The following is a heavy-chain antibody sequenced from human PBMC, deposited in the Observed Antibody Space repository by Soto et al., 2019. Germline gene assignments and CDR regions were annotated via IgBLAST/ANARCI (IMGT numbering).Heavy chain of an antibody. CDR3: VRGGGGGLFDP. V-gene: IGHV3-11*06. CDR2: ISPGSRYP. J-gene: IGHJ5*02. CDR1: GFTFSDYY. D-gene: IGHD2-15*01. Sequence: QVQLVESGGGLVTPGGSLRLSCASSGFTFSDYYMSWIRQAPGKGLEWLSYISPGSRYPAYADSVKGRFTISRDNARRSLSLQMNSLTVDDTAIYYCVRGGGGGLFDPWGQGSMVTVFS.